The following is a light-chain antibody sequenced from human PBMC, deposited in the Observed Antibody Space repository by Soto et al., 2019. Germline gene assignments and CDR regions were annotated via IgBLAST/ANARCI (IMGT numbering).Light chain of an antibody. CDR3: QQYGGSRT. CDR1: QSVTSTY. V-gene: IGKV3-20*01. CDR2: GAS. Sequence: EFVLTQSPDTLSLSPGERATLSCRASQSVTSTYLAWYQQKPGQAPRLLIYGASSRATGIPDRFSGSGSGTDFTLSISRLEPEDFAVYYCQQYGGSRTFGQGTKVEMK. J-gene: IGKJ1*01.